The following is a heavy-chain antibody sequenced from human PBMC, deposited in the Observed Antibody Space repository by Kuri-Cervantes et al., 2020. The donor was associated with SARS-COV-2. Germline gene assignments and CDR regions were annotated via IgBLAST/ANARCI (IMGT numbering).Heavy chain of an antibody. CDR2: INSDGSST. CDR3: ASLSNLEWLPP. CDR1: GFTFSTYA. D-gene: IGHD3-3*01. Sequence: GESLKISCAASGFTFSTYAMHWVRQAPGKGLVWVSRINSDGSSTSYADSVKGRFTISRDNAKNTLYLQMNSLRAEGTAVYYCASLSNLEWLPPWGQGTLVTVSS. J-gene: IGHJ5*02. V-gene: IGHV3-74*01.